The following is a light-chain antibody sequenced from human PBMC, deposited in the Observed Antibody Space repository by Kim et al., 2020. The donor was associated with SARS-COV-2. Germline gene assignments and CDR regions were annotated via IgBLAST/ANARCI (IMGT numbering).Light chain of an antibody. CDR2: GAS. CDR1: RRINTSY. J-gene: IGKJ4*01. Sequence: LAPGERATLSCRASRRINTSYLAGYQQRHGQPPRLLIYGASSRATGIPDRFSGSGSGTDFTLTISRLDPEDFAVYFCQQYGSPLTFGGGTKVDIK. CDR3: QQYGSPLT. V-gene: IGKV3-20*01.